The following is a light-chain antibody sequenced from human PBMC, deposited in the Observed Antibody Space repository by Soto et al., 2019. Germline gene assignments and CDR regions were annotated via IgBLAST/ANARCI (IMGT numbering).Light chain of an antibody. CDR2: GVN. Sequence: QSVLTQPASVSGSPGQSITVSCTGSSSDFGDDKYVSWYQQQPGKGPNLLIYGVNSRPSGISNRFSGSNSGTTASLTISGLQAEDEADYYCCSYAGSRVFGGGTKLTVL. J-gene: IGLJ3*02. CDR1: SSDFGDDKY. CDR3: CSYAGSRV. V-gene: IGLV2-14*01.